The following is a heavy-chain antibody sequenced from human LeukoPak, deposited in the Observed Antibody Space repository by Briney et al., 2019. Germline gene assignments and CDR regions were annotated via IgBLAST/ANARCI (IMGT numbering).Heavy chain of an antibody. J-gene: IGHJ4*02. CDR1: GFTLSSST. CDR2: ISYDGGNR. V-gene: IGHV3-30*04. Sequence: GKSLRLSCAASGFTLSSSTMHWVRQAPGMGLEWVALISYDGGNRYYADSVKGRFTISRDNSKNTLYLQMNSLRAEDTAVYYCARTMYYYDSSAYDYWGQGTLVTVSS. D-gene: IGHD3-22*01. CDR3: ARTMYYYDSSAYDY.